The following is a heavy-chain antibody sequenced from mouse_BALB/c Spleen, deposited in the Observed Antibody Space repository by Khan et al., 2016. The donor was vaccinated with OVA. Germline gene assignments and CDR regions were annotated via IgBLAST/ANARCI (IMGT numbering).Heavy chain of an antibody. D-gene: IGHD2-1*01. CDR3: GSYGNYLPY. CDR2: IDPSDSYT. Sequence: QVQLQQPGAELVKPGASVKLSCKASGYTFTSYWMQWVKQRPGQGLEWIGEIDPSDSYTNYNQKFKGKATLTVDKSSSTAYMQLSSLTSEDSAVXYCGSYGNYLPYWGQGTLVTVS. CDR1: GYTFTSYW. J-gene: IGHJ3*01. V-gene: IGHV1-69*02.